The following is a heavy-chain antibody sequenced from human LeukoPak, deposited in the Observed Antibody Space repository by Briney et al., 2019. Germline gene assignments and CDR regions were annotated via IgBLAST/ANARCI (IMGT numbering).Heavy chain of an antibody. CDR1: GFSFNNNA. CDR2: ITASGDTT. J-gene: IGHJ4*02. V-gene: IGHV3-23*01. D-gene: IGHD3-22*01. CDR3: AKGAETYYDSSGYYGITAFDY. Sequence: GGSLRLSCAASGFSFNNNAMTWVRQAPGKGLECVSAITASGDTTYYADSVKGRFTISRDNSKNTLYLQMNSLRAEDTAVYYCAKGAETYYDSSGYYGITAFDYWGQGTLVTVSS.